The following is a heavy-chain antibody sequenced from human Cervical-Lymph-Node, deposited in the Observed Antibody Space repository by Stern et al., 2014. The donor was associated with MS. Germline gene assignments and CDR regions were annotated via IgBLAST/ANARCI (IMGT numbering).Heavy chain of an antibody. CDR1: GFTFSDYA. CDR2: ISLSGGST. CDR3: AKDRELVVVTFGS. J-gene: IGHJ4*02. Sequence: VQLVQSGGGLVQPGGSLRLSCAASGFTFSDYAMSWVRQAPGKGLEWVSAISLSGGSTFYADSVQGRFTISTDNSKNALYLQMNSLRAEDTAVYYCAKDRELVVVTFGSWGQGTLVTVSS. V-gene: IGHV3-23*04. D-gene: IGHD2-15*01.